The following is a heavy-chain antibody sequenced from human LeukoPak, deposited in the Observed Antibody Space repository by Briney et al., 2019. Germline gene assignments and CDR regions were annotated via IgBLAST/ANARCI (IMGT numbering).Heavy chain of an antibody. D-gene: IGHD2/OR15-2a*01. Sequence: GGSLRLSCAASGFTFSDYAMTWVRQAPGKGLQWVSSISGSGDTTLYADSVKGRFTISRDNSKNTLYLRMNTLRAEDTAIYYCAKALLGVYGPQTSDYWGQGKLVSVSS. CDR3: AKALLGVYGPQTSDY. V-gene: IGHV3-23*01. J-gene: IGHJ4*02. CDR1: GFTFSDYA. CDR2: ISGSGDTT.